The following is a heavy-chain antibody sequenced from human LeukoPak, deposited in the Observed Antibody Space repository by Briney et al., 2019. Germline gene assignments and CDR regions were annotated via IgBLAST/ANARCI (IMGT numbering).Heavy chain of an antibody. CDR2: IYYSGST. V-gene: IGHV4-39*01. J-gene: IGHJ4*02. Sequence: SETLSLTCTVSGGSISSSSYYWGWIRQPPGKGLEWIGSIYYSGSTYYNPSLKSRVTISVDTSKNQFSLKRSSVTAADTAVYYCARALSTTISASYIDYWGQGTLVTVAS. CDR1: GGSISSSSYY. D-gene: IGHD3-3*01. CDR3: ARALSTTISASYIDY.